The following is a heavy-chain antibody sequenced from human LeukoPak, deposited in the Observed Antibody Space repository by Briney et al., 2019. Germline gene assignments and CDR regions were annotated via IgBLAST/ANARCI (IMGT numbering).Heavy chain of an antibody. CDR2: IYSGGST. Sequence: GGSLRLSCAASGFTVSSNYMSWVRQAPGKGLEWVSVIYSGGSTYYADSVKGRFTISRDNSKNTLYLQMNSLRAEDTAVYYCARVEGSSSYNWFDPWGQGTLVTVSS. CDR1: GFTVSSNY. V-gene: IGHV3-53*01. D-gene: IGHD6-13*01. CDR3: ARVEGSSSYNWFDP. J-gene: IGHJ5*02.